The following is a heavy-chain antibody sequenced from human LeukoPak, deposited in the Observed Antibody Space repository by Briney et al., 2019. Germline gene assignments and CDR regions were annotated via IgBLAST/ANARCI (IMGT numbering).Heavy chain of an antibody. D-gene: IGHD5-24*01. CDR1: GFTFSSNG. Sequence: PGRSLRLSCAASGFTFSSNGMLWVRQAPGKGLEWVAVIWYDGSNKYYGVSVKGRFTISRDNSKKTLYLQMNSLRVEDTAVYYCARGDGYNDAEYLQHWGQGTLVTVS. CDR2: IWYDGSNK. V-gene: IGHV3-33*01. J-gene: IGHJ1*01. CDR3: ARGDGYNDAEYLQH.